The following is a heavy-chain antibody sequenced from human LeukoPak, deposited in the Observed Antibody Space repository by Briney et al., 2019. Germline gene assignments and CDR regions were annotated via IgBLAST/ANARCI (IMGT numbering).Heavy chain of an antibody. V-gene: IGHV3-23*01. CDR1: EFTFSRYT. J-gene: IGHJ3*02. Sequence: GGSLRLSCAASEFTFSRYTLNWVRQAPGKGLEWVSSISGSGDATFDADPVKGRFTISRDNSKNTLYLQMNSLSREDTAVYYCARRGGSSGWGDFDIWGQGTMVTVSS. D-gene: IGHD6-19*01. CDR3: ARRGGSSGWGDFDI. CDR2: ISGSGDAT.